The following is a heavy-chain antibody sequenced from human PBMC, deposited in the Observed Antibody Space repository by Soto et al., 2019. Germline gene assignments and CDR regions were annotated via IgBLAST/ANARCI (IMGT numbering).Heavy chain of an antibody. CDR3: TRDGLRGYYDFWSGYYSRDWFDP. J-gene: IGHJ5*02. CDR1: GFTFGDYA. Sequence: PGGSLRLSCTASGFTFGDYAMSWFRQAPGKGLEWVGFIRSKAYGGTTEYAASVKGRFTISRDDSKSIAYLQMNSLKTEDTAVYYCTRDGLRGYYDFWSGYYSRDWFDPWGQGTLVTVSS. V-gene: IGHV3-49*03. D-gene: IGHD3-3*01. CDR2: IRSKAYGGTT.